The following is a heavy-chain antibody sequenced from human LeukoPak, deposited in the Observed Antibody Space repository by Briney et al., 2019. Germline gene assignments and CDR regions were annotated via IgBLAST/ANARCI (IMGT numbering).Heavy chain of an antibody. J-gene: IGHJ3*02. V-gene: IGHV3-33*01. CDR2: IWYDGRNK. D-gene: IGHD3-22*01. Sequence: QPGGSLRLSCAASGFTFSSYGMHWVRQAPGKGLEWVAVIWYDGRNKYYADSVKGRFAISRDDSKNTLYLQMNSLRAEDTAVYYCARSYYYDSSVGAFDIWGQGTMVTVSS. CDR3: ARSYYYDSSVGAFDI. CDR1: GFTFSSYG.